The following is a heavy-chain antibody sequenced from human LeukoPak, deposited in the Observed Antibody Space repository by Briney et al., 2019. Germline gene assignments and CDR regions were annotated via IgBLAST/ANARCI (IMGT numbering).Heavy chain of an antibody. CDR1: GGSISSSSYY. Sequence: SETLSLTCTVSGGSISSSSYYWGWIRQPPGKGLEWIGSIYYSGSTYYNPSLKSRVTISVDTSKNQFSLKLNSVTAADTAVYYCAREIVGSSSWYWYFGLWGRGTLVTVSS. J-gene: IGHJ2*01. CDR3: AREIVGSSSWYWYFGL. V-gene: IGHV4-39*02. CDR2: IYYSGST. D-gene: IGHD6-13*01.